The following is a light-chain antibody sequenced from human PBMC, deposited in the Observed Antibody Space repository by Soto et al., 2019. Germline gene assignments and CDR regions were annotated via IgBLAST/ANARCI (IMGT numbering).Light chain of an antibody. CDR2: VAS. Sequence: EIVLTQSPGTLSLSPGERATLSCRASQRINSFLAWYQQRRGQAPRLLIHVASNRATGIPDRFSGSGSGTDFTLTISSLQPEDFATYYCQQANSFPITFGQGTRLEIK. CDR3: QQANSFPIT. J-gene: IGKJ5*01. CDR1: QRINSF. V-gene: IGKV3-11*01.